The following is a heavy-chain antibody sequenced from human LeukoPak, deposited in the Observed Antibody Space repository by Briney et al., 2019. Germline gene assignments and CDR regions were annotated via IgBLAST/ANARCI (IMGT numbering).Heavy chain of an antibody. CDR2: IYYSGST. D-gene: IGHD5-12*01. CDR1: GGSISSGGYY. Sequence: SETLSLTCTVSGGSISSGGYYWSWIRQHPGKGLEWIGYIYYSGSTYYNPSLKSRVTISVDTSKNQFSLKLSSVTAADTAVYYCARRIVATIPYAFDIWGQGTMVTVSS. J-gene: IGHJ3*02. CDR3: ARRIVATIPYAFDI. V-gene: IGHV4-31*03.